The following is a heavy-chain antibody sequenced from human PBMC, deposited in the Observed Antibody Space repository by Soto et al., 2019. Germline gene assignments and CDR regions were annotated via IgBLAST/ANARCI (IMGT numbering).Heavy chain of an antibody. CDR1: GFTFSDSY. Sequence: GGSLRLSCAASGFTFSDSYMSWIRRAPGKGLEWISYITFSGNTVYYADSLKGRFTISRDNAKNSLYLQMNRLRAEDTAVYYCARVSWREKYGMDAWGQGTTVTVSS. J-gene: IGHJ6*02. CDR2: ITFSGNTV. V-gene: IGHV3-11*01. CDR3: ARVSWREKYGMDA.